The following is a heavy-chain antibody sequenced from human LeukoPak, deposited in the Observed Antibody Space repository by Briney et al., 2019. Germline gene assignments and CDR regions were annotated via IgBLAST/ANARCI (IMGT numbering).Heavy chain of an antibody. D-gene: IGHD2-21*02. CDR1: GFSVSNYY. J-gene: IGHJ4*02. V-gene: IGHV3-66*01. CDR3: TRGQSYCVADCYSD. Sequence: GGSLRLSGAASGFSVSNYYMSWVRQPPGKGLEWGSVMYNGGGRYYGDSVKGRFTISRDNSKNTVFLQMNSLRVDDTARYYCTRGQSYCVADCYSDWGQGTLLTLPS. CDR2: MYNGGGR.